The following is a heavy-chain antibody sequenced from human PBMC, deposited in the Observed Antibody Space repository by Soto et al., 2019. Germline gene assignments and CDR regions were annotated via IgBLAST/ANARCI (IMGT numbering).Heavy chain of an antibody. CDR1: GFTFSKYA. CDR3: GRGQPALFDP. V-gene: IGHV3-23*01. J-gene: IGHJ5*02. Sequence: EVQLLESGGGLVQPGGSLRLSCAASGFTFSKYAMSWVRQAPGKGLDWVSGISSSGDNTYYADSVKGRITISRDNSKNTVYLQMNSLRVEDTSVYYCGRGQPALFDPCGQGTLVTVSS. CDR2: ISSSGDNT.